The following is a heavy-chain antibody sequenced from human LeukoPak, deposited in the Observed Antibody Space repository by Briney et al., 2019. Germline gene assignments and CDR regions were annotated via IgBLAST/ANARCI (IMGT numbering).Heavy chain of an antibody. D-gene: IGHD1-26*01. CDR3: AKDGGGSYSYFDY. V-gene: IGHV3-7*03. J-gene: IGHJ4*02. Sequence: GGSLRLSCAASGFTFSSYWVSWVRQAPGKGLEWVANIKQDGSEKYYVDSVKGRFTISRDNAKNSLYLQMNSLRAKDTAVYYCAKDGGGSYSYFDYWGQGTLVTVSS. CDR2: IKQDGSEK. CDR1: GFTFSSYW.